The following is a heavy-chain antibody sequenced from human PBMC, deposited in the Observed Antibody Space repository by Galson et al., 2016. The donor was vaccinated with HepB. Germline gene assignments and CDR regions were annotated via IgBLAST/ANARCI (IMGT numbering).Heavy chain of an antibody. CDR2: NSYSGSDM. CDR3: ARDPDKTGPLDI. CDR1: GFSLSAYY. J-gene: IGHJ3*02. Sequence: SLRLSCAASGFSLSAYYMTWTRRTPGKGLEWVSYNSYSGSDMNYIDSVKGRFTISRDNAKNSLYLQMNSLRAEDTGIYYCARDPDKTGPLDIWGQGTVVIVSS. V-gene: IGHV3-11*05. D-gene: IGHD1-1*01.